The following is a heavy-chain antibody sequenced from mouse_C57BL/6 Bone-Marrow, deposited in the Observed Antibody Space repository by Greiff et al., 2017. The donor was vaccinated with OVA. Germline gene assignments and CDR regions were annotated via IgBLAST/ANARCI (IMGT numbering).Heavy chain of an antibody. Sequence: EVMLVESGGDLVKPGGSLKLSCAASGFTFSSYGMSWVRQTPDKRLEWVATISSGGSYTYYPDSVKGRFTISRDNAKNTLYLQMSSLKSEDKAMYYCARHYYGSSYYWGQGTTLTVSS. CDR3: ARHYYGSSYY. CDR2: ISSGGSYT. D-gene: IGHD1-1*01. J-gene: IGHJ2*01. V-gene: IGHV5-6*02. CDR1: GFTFSSYG.